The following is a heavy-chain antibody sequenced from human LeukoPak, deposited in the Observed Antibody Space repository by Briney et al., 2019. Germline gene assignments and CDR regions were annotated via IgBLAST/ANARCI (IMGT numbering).Heavy chain of an antibody. D-gene: IGHD6-6*01. CDR3: AKEPYSSSWYYFDY. CDR1: GFTVSSNY. J-gene: IGHJ4*02. V-gene: IGHV3-53*01. Sequence: PGGSLRLSCAASGFTVSSNYMSWVRQAPGKGLEWVSVIYSGGSTYYADSVKGRFTISRDNSKNTLYLQMNSLRAEDTAVYYCAKEPYSSSWYYFDYWGQGTLVTVSS. CDR2: IYSGGST.